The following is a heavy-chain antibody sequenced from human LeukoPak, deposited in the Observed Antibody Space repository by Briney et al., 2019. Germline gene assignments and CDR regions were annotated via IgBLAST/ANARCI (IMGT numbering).Heavy chain of an antibody. J-gene: IGHJ1*01. D-gene: IGHD3-22*01. CDR1: GFTFSSYW. CDR2: IKSDGST. V-gene: IGHV3-74*01. CDR3: ARAPSEIGGYYPEYFRH. Sequence: GGSLRLSCAASGFTFSSYWMHWVRHAPGRGVVWVSRIKSDGSTRYADSGKGRFTISRDNTKNTVSLQMNSLRAEATGVYYCARAPSEIGGYYPEYFRHWGQGTLVTVSS.